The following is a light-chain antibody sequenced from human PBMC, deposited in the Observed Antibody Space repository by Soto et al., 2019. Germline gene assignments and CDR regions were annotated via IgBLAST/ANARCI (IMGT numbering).Light chain of an antibody. J-gene: IGLJ3*02. CDR3: AAWDDSLKAML. Sequence: QSVLTQPPSASGTPGQTVTISCSGSGSNIGENAVNWYQPLPGTAPQLLIYSNALRPSGGPHRFSGSKSGTAGSLAISGLQSEDEAHYYCAAWDDSLKAMLFGGGTKLTVL. CDR2: SNA. CDR1: GSNIGENA. V-gene: IGLV1-44*01.